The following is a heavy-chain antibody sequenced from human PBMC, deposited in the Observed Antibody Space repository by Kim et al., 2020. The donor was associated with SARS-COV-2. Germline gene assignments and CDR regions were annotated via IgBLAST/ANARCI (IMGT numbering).Heavy chain of an antibody. D-gene: IGHD4-17*01. V-gene: IGHV3-7*01. Sequence: GGSLRLSCAPSGFTFNNDWMTWVRQAPGKGLEWVANINDDGSAKYYADSVKGRFTISRDNTKNSLYLQMNNQGADDTAVYYCVRDDGHYCGQGTLLTVSS. CDR3: VRDDGHY. CDR2: INDDGSAK. J-gene: IGHJ4*02. CDR1: GFTFNNDW.